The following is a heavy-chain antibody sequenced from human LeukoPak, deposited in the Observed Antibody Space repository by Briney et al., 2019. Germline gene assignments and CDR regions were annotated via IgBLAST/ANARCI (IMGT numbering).Heavy chain of an antibody. J-gene: IGHJ4*02. CDR2: ISYDGSNP. Sequence: GRSLRLSCAASGFTFSLYGMHWVRQAPGKGLEWVAVISYDGSNPLYGDSVKGRFTISRDNSKNTLFLQMSRLRDEDTAVYFCAKSTVVGGPTPTLDFWGQGTLVAVSS. CDR3: AKSTVVGGPTPTLDF. V-gene: IGHV3-30*18. CDR1: GFTFSLYG. D-gene: IGHD3-16*01.